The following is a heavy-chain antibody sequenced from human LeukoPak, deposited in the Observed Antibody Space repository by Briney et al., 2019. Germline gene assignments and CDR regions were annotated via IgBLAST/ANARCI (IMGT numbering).Heavy chain of an antibody. D-gene: IGHD1-26*01. J-gene: IGHJ4*02. V-gene: IGHV4-39*01. Sequence: SETLSLTCTVSGGSFSSSTYYWAWIRQSPGKGLEWIASIYNSASTSYNPSLKSRVTISVDTSKNQFSLKLSSVTAADTAVYYCARNSSYSGSFTPRAGLDYWGQGTLVTVSS. CDR2: IYNSAST. CDR1: GGSFSSSTYY. CDR3: ARNSSYSGSFTPRAGLDY.